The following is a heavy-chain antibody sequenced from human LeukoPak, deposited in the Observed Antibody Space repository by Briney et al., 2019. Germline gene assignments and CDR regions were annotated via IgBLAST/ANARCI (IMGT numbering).Heavy chain of an antibody. CDR1: GFTFSSYA. D-gene: IGHD3-10*01. CDR2: IGGSGGST. J-gene: IGHJ5*02. CDR3: AKDRGDWFDP. V-gene: IGHV3-23*01. Sequence: GGSLSLSCAASGFTFSSYAMSWVRQAPGKGLEWASAIGGSGGSTYYADSVKGRFTISRDNSKNTLYLQMNSLRAEDTAVYYCAKDRGDWFDPWGQGTLVTVSS.